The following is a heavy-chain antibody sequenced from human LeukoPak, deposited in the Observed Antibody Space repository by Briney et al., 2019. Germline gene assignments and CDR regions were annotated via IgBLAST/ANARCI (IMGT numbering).Heavy chain of an antibody. J-gene: IGHJ4*02. V-gene: IGHV3-21*01. CDR3: ARGPPAVAKNHIDY. CDR1: GFTFSTYT. Sequence: GGSLRLSCAASGFTFSTYTMNWVRQAPGKGLEWVSSISSSSSYIYYADSVKGRFTISRDNAKNSLYLQMNSLRAEDTAVYYCARGPPAVAKNHIDYWGQGTLVTVSS. CDR2: ISSSSSYI. D-gene: IGHD6-19*01.